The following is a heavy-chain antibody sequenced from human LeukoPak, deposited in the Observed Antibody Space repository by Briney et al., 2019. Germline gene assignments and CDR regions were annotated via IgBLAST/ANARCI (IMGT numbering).Heavy chain of an antibody. D-gene: IGHD3-9*01. J-gene: IGHJ4*02. Sequence: PGRSLRLSCAASGFTFDDYAMHWVRQAPGKGLEWVSGISWNSGSIGYADSVKGRFTITRDNSENTLSLQMNSLRADDTAVYYCTKEGGPMSATTERYSFDHWGRGTLVTVSS. CDR3: TKEGGPMSATTERYSFDH. V-gene: IGHV3-9*01. CDR1: GFTFDDYA. CDR2: ISWNSGSI.